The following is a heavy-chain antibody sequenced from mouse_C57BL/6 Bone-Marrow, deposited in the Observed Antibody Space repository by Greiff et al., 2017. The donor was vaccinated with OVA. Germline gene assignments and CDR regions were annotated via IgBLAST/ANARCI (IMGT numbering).Heavy chain of an antibody. D-gene: IGHD2-4*01. CDR3: AREGLRLRRNYYAMDY. CDR1: GYTFTDYY. Sequence: VKLVESGAELVRPGASVKLSCKASGYTFTDYYINWVKQRPGQGIEWIARIYPGSGNTYYNEKFKGKATLTAEKSSSTAYMQLSSLTSEDSAVYFCAREGLRLRRNYYAMDYWGQGTSVTVSS. J-gene: IGHJ4*01. V-gene: IGHV1-76*01. CDR2: IYPGSGNT.